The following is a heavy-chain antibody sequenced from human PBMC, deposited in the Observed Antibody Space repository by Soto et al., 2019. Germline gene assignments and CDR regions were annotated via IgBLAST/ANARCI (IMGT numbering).Heavy chain of an antibody. Sequence: QITLKESGPTLVKPTQTLTLTCSFSGFSLSTTGVGVGWIRQSPGKALEWLAIIYWDNDKRYSPSLKSRVTIAKDTSKNQVVLTVTNMDPVDTGTYYSARSLLCGELHWGQGALVTVSS. D-gene: IGHD3-10*01. CDR1: GFSLSTTGVG. V-gene: IGHV2-5*02. CDR3: ARSLLCGELH. CDR2: IYWDNDK. J-gene: IGHJ4*02.